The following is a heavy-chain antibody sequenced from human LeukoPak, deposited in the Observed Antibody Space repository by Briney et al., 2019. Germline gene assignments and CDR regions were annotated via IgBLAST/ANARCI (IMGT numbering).Heavy chain of an antibody. D-gene: IGHD3-16*01. V-gene: IGHV4-61*02. CDR3: AHAGVRERDWFGFSDAFDI. Sequence: SETLSLTCTVSGGSISSSSHFWSWIRQPAGKGLEWIGRIYTSGNTNYNPSLKSRVTISVDTSKNQFSLKLSSVTAADTAVYYCAHAGVRERDWFGFSDAFDIWGQGTMVTVSS. CDR1: GGSISSSSHF. J-gene: IGHJ3*02. CDR2: IYTSGNT.